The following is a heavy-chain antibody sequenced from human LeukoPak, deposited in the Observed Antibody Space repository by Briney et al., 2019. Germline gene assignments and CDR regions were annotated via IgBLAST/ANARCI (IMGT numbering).Heavy chain of an antibody. J-gene: IGHJ4*02. CDR3: AKGQDYYDSSGLDY. Sequence: PGGSLRLSCAASGFTVSSNYMSWVRQAPGKGLEWVSAISTGADRTYYAASVKGRFTISRDKSKNTLYLQMNSLRAEDTAVYYCAKGQDYYDSSGLDYWGQGTLVTVSS. D-gene: IGHD3-22*01. V-gene: IGHV3-23*01. CDR2: ISTGADRT. CDR1: GFTVSSNY.